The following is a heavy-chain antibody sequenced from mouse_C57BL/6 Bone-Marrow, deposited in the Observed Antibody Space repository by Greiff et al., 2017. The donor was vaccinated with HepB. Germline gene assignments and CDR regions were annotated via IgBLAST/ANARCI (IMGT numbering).Heavy chain of an antibody. D-gene: IGHD2-1*01. CDR3: ARDADGNYGFAY. J-gene: IGHJ3*01. CDR1: GFTFSDFY. CDR2: SRNKANDYTT. Sequence: EVKLVESGGGLVQSGRSLRLSCATSGFTFSDFYMEWVRQAPGKGLEWIAASRNKANDYTTEYSASVKGRFIVSRDTSQSILYLQMNALRAEDTAIYYCARDADGNYGFAYWGQGTLVTVSA. V-gene: IGHV7-1*01.